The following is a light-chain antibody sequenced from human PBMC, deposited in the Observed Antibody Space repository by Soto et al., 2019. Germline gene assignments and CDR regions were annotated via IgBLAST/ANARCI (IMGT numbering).Light chain of an antibody. CDR3: QQYNSYSRT. CDR1: QSISSW. CDR2: DAS. V-gene: IGKV1-5*01. J-gene: IGKJ1*01. Sequence: DIPMTHSPSALSASVGDRVTSTFRASQSISSWLAWYQQKPGKAPKLLIYDASSLESGVPSRFSGSGSGTEFTLTISSLQPDDFATYYCQQYNSYSRTFGQGTKVDI.